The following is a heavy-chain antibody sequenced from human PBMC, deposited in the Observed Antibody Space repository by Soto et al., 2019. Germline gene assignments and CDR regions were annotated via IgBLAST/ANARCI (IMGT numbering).Heavy chain of an antibody. CDR1: GGSISSSSYY. CDR2: IYYSVST. V-gene: IGHV4-39*01. Sequence: ASETPSRTCTVSGGSISSSSYYWGWIRQPPGKGLEWIGSIYYSVSTCYNPSLKSRVTISVDTSKNQLSLKLSSVTAADPAVYYFARDGIFGVAPDGDAFDIGRQGKMVT. J-gene: IGHJ3*02. D-gene: IGHD3-3*01. CDR3: ARDGIFGVAPDGDAFDI.